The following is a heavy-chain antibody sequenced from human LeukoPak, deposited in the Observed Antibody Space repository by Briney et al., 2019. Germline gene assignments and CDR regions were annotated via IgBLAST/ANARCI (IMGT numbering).Heavy chain of an antibody. CDR3: AKYYDSSGYYGGAFDY. J-gene: IGHJ4*02. CDR2: IYYSGST. D-gene: IGHD3-22*01. Sequence: SETLSLTCTVSGGSISSYYWSWIRQPPGKGLEWIGYIYYSGSTNYNPSLKSRVTISVDTSKNQFSLKLSSVTAADTAVYYCAKYYDSSGYYGGAFDYWGQGTLVTVSS. CDR1: GGSISSYY. V-gene: IGHV4-59*01.